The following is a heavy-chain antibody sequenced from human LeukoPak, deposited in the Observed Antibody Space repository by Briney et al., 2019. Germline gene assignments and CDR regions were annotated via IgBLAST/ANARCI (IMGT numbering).Heavy chain of an antibody. CDR1: GFTVSSNY. V-gene: IGHV3-53*05. J-gene: IGHJ4*02. Sequence: GGSLRLSCAVSGFTVSSNYMSWVRLAPGKGLEWVSVLYNGGNTYYADSVKGRFTVSRDNSKNTLYLQMNSLRAEDTAVYYCAKDLVGVNGDYGYWGQGTPVTVSS. CDR2: LYNGGNT. CDR3: AKDLVGVNGDYGY. D-gene: IGHD4-17*01.